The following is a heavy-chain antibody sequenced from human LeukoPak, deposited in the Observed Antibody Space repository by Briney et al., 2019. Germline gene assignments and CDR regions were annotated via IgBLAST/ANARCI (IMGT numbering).Heavy chain of an antibody. CDR3: AREIDSGWSGPFDY. D-gene: IGHD6-19*01. V-gene: IGHV3-7*03. Sequence: GGSLRLSCAASGFTFSSYWMTWVRQAPGKGLEWVANIKQDGSEKYYVDSVKGRFTISRDNAKNSLYLQVNSLRAEDTAVYYCAREIDSGWSGPFDYWGQGTLVTVSS. CDR2: IKQDGSEK. J-gene: IGHJ4*02. CDR1: GFTFSSYW.